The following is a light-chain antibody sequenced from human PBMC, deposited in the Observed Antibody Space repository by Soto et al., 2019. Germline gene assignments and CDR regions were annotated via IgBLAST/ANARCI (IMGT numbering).Light chain of an antibody. CDR2: WAS. Sequence: DIVLTQSPDSLALSLGARATINCKSSRSVLFRSNGKDFIAWYQQKPGQSPRLLMYWASTRESGVPDRFSGIGSGTDFPLTISSLHAEDVAVYYCHQYLSPRLTFGGGTKVEIK. V-gene: IGKV4-1*01. CDR3: HQYLSPRLT. CDR1: RSVLFRSNGKDF. J-gene: IGKJ4*01.